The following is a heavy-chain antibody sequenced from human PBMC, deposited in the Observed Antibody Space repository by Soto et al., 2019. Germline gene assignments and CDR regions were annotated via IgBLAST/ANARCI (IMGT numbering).Heavy chain of an antibody. CDR2: IKQDGSEK. D-gene: IGHD3-3*01. J-gene: IGHJ3*02. CDR1: GFTFSSYW. Sequence: PGGSLSLSCAASGFTFSSYWMSWVRQAPGKGLEWVANIKQDGSEKYYVDSVKGRFTISRDNAKNSLYLQMNSLRAEDTAVYYCARASFFWSGYPTIWGQETMVTVAS. CDR3: ARASFFWSGYPTI. V-gene: IGHV3-7*01.